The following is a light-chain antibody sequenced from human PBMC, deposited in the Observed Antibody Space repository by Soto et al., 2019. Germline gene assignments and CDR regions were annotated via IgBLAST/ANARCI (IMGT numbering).Light chain of an antibody. CDR1: QSISSG. J-gene: IGKJ4*01. CDR2: KAC. V-gene: IGKV1-5*03. CDR3: QQYDSYPRT. Sequence: EIQMTQSTSTLSASVGDRVTITCRASQSISSGFAGYQQKPGKAAQLLIYKACSREGGVPSRFSGSGSGTDFTLTISSLQPDDFASYYCQQYDSYPRTFGGGTKVDMK.